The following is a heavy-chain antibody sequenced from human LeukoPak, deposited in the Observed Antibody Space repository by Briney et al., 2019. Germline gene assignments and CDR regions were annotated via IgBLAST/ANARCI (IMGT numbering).Heavy chain of an antibody. V-gene: IGHV1-2*02. CDR3: ARAQAIVGDTTIDY. J-gene: IGHJ4*02. CDR2: INPNSGGT. Sequence: SVTVSCQASRYTFTGYYRHWVRQAPGQGRDGMGWINPNSGGTNYAQKLQGRVTMTRDTSTSTAYMEMRRLRSDATAVYYCARAQAIVGDTTIDYWGQGTLVTVSS. D-gene: IGHD1-26*01. CDR1: RYTFTGYY.